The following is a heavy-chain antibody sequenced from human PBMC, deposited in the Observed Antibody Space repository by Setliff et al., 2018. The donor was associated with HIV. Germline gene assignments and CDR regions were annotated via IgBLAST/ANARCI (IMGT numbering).Heavy chain of an antibody. V-gene: IGHV2-5*01. CDR3: ARVPSTLYDWDY. CDR1: GFSLSTSGMC. Sequence: SGPTLVNPTQTLTLTCTFSGFSLSTSGMCVHWIRQPPGKALEWLATIYWNDYEHYSPSLQNRLTITKDTSKNQVVLTMTNMAPADTATYYCARVPSTLYDWDYWGQGTPVTVSS. D-gene: IGHD3-3*01. CDR2: IYWNDYE. J-gene: IGHJ4*02.